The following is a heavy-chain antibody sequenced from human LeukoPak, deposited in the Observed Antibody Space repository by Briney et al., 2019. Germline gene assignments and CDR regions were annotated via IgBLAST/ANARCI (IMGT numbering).Heavy chain of an antibody. Sequence: GGSLRLSCAASGFIFSTYSMNWVRQAPGKGLEWVPYISSGSTTIYYADSVKGRFTISRDNAKNSLYLQMNSLRAEDTALYYCARDRRDWGYYAFDIWGQGTMVTVSS. D-gene: IGHD7-27*01. V-gene: IGHV3-48*04. CDR3: ARDRRDWGYYAFDI. CDR1: GFIFSTYS. J-gene: IGHJ3*02. CDR2: ISSGSTTI.